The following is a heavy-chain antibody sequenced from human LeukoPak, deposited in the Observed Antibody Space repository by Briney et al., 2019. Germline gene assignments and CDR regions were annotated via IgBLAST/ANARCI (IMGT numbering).Heavy chain of an antibody. J-gene: IGHJ4*02. D-gene: IGHD2-15*01. Sequence: PGGSLRLSCAASGFTFSSYWMSWVRQAPGKGLEWVANIKQDGSEKYYEDSVKGRFTISRDNAKNSLYLQMNSLRAEDTAVYYCARDWYCSGGSCYLIDYWGQGTLVTVSS. CDR2: IKQDGSEK. CDR1: GFTFSSYW. V-gene: IGHV3-7*01. CDR3: ARDWYCSGGSCYLIDY.